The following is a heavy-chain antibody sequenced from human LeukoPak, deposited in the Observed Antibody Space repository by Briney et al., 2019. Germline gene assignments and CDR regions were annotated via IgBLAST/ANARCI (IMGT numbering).Heavy chain of an antibody. D-gene: IGHD3-22*01. CDR1: GGTFTNYA. CDR2: IIPIFGTA. J-gene: IGHJ1*01. V-gene: IGHV1-69*06. Sequence: SVKVSCKASGGTFTNYAINWVRQAPGQGLEWMGGIIPIFGTAKYAQKFQGRVTITADKSTSTLYRELSSLRSEDTAVYFCARGYYDSSDYEYFQHWGQGTLVTVSS. CDR3: ARGYYDSSDYEYFQH.